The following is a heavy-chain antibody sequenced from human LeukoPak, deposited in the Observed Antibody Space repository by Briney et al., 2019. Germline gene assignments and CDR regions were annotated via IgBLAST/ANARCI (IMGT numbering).Heavy chain of an antibody. CDR3: ARVALADPYYDFWSGYQYLGY. CDR2: IIPIFGTA. Sequence: SVKVSCKASGGTFSSYAISWVRQAPGQGVEWMGGIIPIFGTANYAQKFQGRVTITADESTSTAYMELSSLRSEDTAVYYCARVALADPYYDFWSGYQYLGYWGQGTLVTVSS. V-gene: IGHV1-69*13. J-gene: IGHJ4*02. D-gene: IGHD3-3*01. CDR1: GGTFSSYA.